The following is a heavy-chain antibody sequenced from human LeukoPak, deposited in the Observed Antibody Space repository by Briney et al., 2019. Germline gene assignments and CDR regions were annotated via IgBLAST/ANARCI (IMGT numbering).Heavy chain of an antibody. CDR3: ARDSSHESELYYYDSSGYYYLYYFDY. J-gene: IGHJ4*02. CDR1: GFTFSSYS. D-gene: IGHD3-22*01. V-gene: IGHV3-48*01. Sequence: GGSLRLSCAASGFTFSSYSMNWVRQAPGKGLEWVSYISSSSSAIYYADSVKGRFTISRDNAKNSLYLQMNSLRAEDTAVYYCARDSSHESELYYYDSSGYYYLYYFDYWGQGTLVTVSS. CDR2: ISSSSSAI.